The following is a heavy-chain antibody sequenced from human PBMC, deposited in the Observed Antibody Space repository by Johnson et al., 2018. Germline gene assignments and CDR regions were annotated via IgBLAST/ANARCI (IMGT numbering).Heavy chain of an antibody. J-gene: IGHJ1*01. CDR1: GFTFSSYG. V-gene: IGHV3-30*03. CDR3: ARDQVFPYFAEYFQH. D-gene: IGHD2-21*01. Sequence: QVQLVQSGGGVGQHGRSLRLSCAASGFTFSSYGMHWVRQAPGKGLEWVAVISYDGSNKYYVDSVKGRFTISRDNAKNSLDLQMNSLRAEDTAVYYCARDQVFPYFAEYFQHWGQGTLVTVSS. CDR2: ISYDGSNK.